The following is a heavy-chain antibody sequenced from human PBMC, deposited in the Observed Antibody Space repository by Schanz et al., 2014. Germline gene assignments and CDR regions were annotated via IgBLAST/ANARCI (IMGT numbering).Heavy chain of an antibody. CDR1: GFTFSSYG. V-gene: IGHV3-30*02. D-gene: IGHD5-18*01. CDR2: IRFDGSDK. J-gene: IGHJ3*02. CDR3: ASERGYSYGYGAFDI. Sequence: QVQLVESGGGVVQPGGSLRLSCAASGFTFSSYGMHWVRQAPGKGLEWVTFIRFDGSDKYYADSVKGRFSVSRDNSKNTLYLQMNSLRAEDTALYYCASERGYSYGYGAFDIWGQGTMVTVSS.